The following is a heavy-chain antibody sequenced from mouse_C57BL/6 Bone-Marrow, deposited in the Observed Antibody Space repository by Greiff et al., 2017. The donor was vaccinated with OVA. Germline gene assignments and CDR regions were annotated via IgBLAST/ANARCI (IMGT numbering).Heavy chain of an antibody. CDR3: ARSGGSSSFAY. J-gene: IGHJ3*01. D-gene: IGHD1-1*01. CDR2: IDPANGNT. CDR1: GFNIKNNY. Sequence: EVQLVESVAELVRPGASVKLSCTASGFNIKNNYMHWVKQRPEQGLEWIGRIDPANGNTTYAPKFQGKATITADTSSNTAYLQLSSLTSEDTAIYYCARSGGSSSFAYWGQGTLVTVSA. V-gene: IGHV14-3*01.